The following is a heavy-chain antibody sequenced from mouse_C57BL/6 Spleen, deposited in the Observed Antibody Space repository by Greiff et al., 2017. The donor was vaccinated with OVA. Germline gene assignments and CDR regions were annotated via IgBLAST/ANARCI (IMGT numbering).Heavy chain of an antibody. CDR3: ARPSYYGIDAMDY. CDR2: IDPSDSET. V-gene: IGHV1-52*01. Sequence: QVQLQQPGAELVRPGSSVKLSCKASGYTFTSYWMHWVKQRPIQGLEWIGNIDPSDSETHYNQKFKDKATLTVDKSSSTAYMQLSSLTSEDSAVYYGARPSYYGIDAMDYWGQGTSVTVSS. CDR1: GYTFTSYW. J-gene: IGHJ4*01. D-gene: IGHD1-1*01.